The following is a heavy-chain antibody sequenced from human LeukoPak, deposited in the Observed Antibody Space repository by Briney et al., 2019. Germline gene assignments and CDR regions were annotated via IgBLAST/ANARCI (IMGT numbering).Heavy chain of an antibody. V-gene: IGHV3-21*01. CDR1: GFTFSSYS. J-gene: IGHJ4*02. D-gene: IGHD2-8*01. Sequence: GSLRLSCAASGFTFSSYSMNWVRQAPVKGLEWGSSIGSSSSYIYYADSVKGRVTISRDDAKNSLYLQMNSPRAEDTAAYYIAREWSTFDYWGQGTLVTVSS. CDR2: IGSSSSYI. CDR3: AREWSTFDY.